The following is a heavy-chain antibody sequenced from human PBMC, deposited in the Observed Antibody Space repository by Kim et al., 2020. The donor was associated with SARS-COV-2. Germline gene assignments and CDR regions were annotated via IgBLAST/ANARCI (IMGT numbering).Heavy chain of an antibody. Sequence: GGSLRLSCAASGFTFSSYEMNWVRQAPGKGLEWVSYISSSGSTIYYADSVKGRFTISRDNAKNSLYLQMNSLRAEDTAVYYCARDGVIVVGDWARTPLDYWGQGTLVTVSS. V-gene: IGHV3-48*03. CDR3: ARDGVIVVGDWARTPLDY. D-gene: IGHD2-21*02. J-gene: IGHJ4*02. CDR1: GFTFSSYE. CDR2: ISSSGSTI.